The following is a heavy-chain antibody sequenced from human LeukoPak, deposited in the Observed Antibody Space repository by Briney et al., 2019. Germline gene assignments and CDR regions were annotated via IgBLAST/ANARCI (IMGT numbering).Heavy chain of an antibody. V-gene: IGHV4-30-4*01. CDR3: ATQAGGSGSFIIDY. J-gene: IGHJ4*02. CDR1: GGSISSSDYY. D-gene: IGHD3-10*01. CDR2: IYYSASN. Sequence: PSQTLSLTCTVSGGSISSSDYYWSWIRQPPGKGLGWIGYIYYSASNYYNPSLKSRVTIAVDTSKNQFSLKLSSVTATDTAVYYCATQAGGSGSFIIDYWGQGTLVTVSS.